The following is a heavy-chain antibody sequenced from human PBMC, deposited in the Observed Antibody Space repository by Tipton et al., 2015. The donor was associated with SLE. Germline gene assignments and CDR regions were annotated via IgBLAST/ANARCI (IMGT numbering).Heavy chain of an antibody. CDR2: IYHSGST. Sequence: TLSLTCAVSGGSISSGNWWIWVRQPPGKGLEWIGEIYHSGSTNYNPSLKSRVTISVDKSKNHFSLNLSSVTAADTAVYYCASDGPARNNRFDPWGQGTLVTVSS. CDR1: GGSISSGNW. D-gene: IGHD2-2*01. V-gene: IGHV4-4*02. J-gene: IGHJ5*02. CDR3: ASDGPARNNRFDP.